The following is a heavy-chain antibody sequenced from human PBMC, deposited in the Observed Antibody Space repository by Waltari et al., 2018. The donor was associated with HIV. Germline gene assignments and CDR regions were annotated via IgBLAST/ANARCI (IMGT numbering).Heavy chain of an antibody. CDR2: ISYDGSNK. V-gene: IGHV3-30*18. J-gene: IGHJ4*02. D-gene: IGHD3-9*01. CDR1: GFTFSSYG. CDR3: AKDRQKIGYYDILTGYLDY. Sequence: QVQLVESGGGVVQPRRSLRLSCAASGFTFSSYGMHWVRQAPGKGLELVAVISYDGSNKYYADSVKGRFTISRDNSKNTLYLKMNSLRAEDTAVYYCAKDRQKIGYYDILTGYLDYWGQGTLVTVSS.